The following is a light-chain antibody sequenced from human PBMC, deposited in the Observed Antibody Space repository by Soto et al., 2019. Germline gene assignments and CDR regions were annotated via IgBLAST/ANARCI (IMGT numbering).Light chain of an antibody. CDR2: TAS. CDR1: QNIKNW. V-gene: IGKV1-5*03. Sequence: DIQMTQSPSALSASVGDRVTIAGRASQNIKNWLAWYQQKPGKVPKLLIYTASSLESGVPSRFSGSGSGTEFTLTISSLQPDDFATYYCQQYNSYSRGTFGQGTKVEIK. J-gene: IGKJ1*01. CDR3: QQYNSYSRGT.